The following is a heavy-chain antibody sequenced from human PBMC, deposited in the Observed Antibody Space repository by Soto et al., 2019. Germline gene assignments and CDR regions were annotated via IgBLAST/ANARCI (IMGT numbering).Heavy chain of an antibody. D-gene: IGHD3-16*02. CDR2: IIPIFGTA. CDR3: ARSMITFGGVIVAPDY. CDR1: GGTFSSYA. J-gene: IGHJ4*02. V-gene: IGHV1-69*12. Sequence: QVQLVQSGAEVKKPGSSVKVSCKASGGTFSSYAISWVRQAPGQGLEWMGGIIPIFGTANYAQKCQGRVTITAVESTSTAYMELSSLRSEDTAGYYCARSMITFGGVIVAPDYWGQGTLGSVSS.